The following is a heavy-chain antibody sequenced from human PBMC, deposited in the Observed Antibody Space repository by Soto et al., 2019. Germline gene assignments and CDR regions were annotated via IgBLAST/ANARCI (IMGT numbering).Heavy chain of an antibody. D-gene: IGHD2-15*01. CDR1: GGSISSGGYY. V-gene: IGHV4-31*03. Sequence: ASETLSLTCTVSGGSISSGGYYWSWIRQHPGKGLEWIGYIYYSGSTYYNPSLKSRVTISVDTSKNQFSLKLSSVTAADTAVYYCARWVYCSGGSCSYYFDYWGQGTLVTVSS. CDR2: IYYSGST. J-gene: IGHJ4*02. CDR3: ARWVYCSGGSCSYYFDY.